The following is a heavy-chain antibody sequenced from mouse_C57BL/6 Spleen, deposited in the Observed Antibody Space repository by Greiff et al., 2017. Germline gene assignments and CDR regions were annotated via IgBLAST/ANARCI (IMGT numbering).Heavy chain of an antibody. J-gene: IGHJ3*01. Sequence: EVQVVESGGGLVKPGGSLKLSCAASGFTFSDYGMHWVRQAPEKGLEWVAYISSGSSTIYYADTVKGRFTISRDNAKNTLFLQMTSLRSEDTAMYYCARGYYDYAFAYWGQGTLVTVSA. D-gene: IGHD2-4*01. CDR2: ISSGSSTI. V-gene: IGHV5-17*01. CDR3: ARGYYDYAFAY. CDR1: GFTFSDYG.